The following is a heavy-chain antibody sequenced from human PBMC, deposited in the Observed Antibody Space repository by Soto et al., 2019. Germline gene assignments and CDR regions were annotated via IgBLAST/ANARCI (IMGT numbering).Heavy chain of an antibody. J-gene: IGHJ4*02. Sequence: SETLSLTCTVSGGSISSGDYYWSWIRQPPGKGLEWIGYIYYSGSTYYNPSLKSRVTISVDTSKNQFSLKLSSVPAADTAVYYCARGSDIVATKFDYWGQGTLVTVSS. D-gene: IGHD5-12*01. CDR3: ARGSDIVATKFDY. CDR2: IYYSGST. CDR1: GGSISSGDYY. V-gene: IGHV4-30-4*01.